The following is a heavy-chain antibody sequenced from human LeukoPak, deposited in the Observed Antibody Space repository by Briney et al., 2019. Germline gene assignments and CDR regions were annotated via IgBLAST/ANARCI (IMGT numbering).Heavy chain of an antibody. CDR1: GFTFSSYA. V-gene: IGHV3-23*01. Sequence: PGGSLRLSCAASGFTFSSYAMSWVRQAPGKGLEWVSAISGSGGSTYYADSVKGRFTISRDNAKNSLYLQMNSLRTEDTALYYCAKDMNYDTSGYYYGESWGQGTLVTVSS. CDR3: AKDMNYDTSGYYYGES. D-gene: IGHD3-22*01. J-gene: IGHJ5*02. CDR2: ISGSGGST.